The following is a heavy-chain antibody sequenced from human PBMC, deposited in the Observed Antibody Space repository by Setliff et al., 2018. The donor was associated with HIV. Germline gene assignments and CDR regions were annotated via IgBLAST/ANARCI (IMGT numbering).Heavy chain of an antibody. Sequence: SVKVSCKASGGTFSSYGITWVRQAPGQGLEWMGGITPLLGTTNYAQKFQGRVTITADESTSTAYMELSSLRSEDTAVYYCARSRNTTARGQYYFDYWGQGTLVTVSS. D-gene: IGHD6-6*01. J-gene: IGHJ4*02. CDR1: GGTFSSYG. V-gene: IGHV1-69*13. CDR3: ARSRNTTARGQYYFDY. CDR2: ITPLLGTT.